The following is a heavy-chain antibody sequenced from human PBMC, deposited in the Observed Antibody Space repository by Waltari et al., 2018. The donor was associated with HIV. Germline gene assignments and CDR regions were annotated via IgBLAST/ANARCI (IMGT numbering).Heavy chain of an antibody. CDR3: ARGEGGYTYGYNWLDL. D-gene: IGHD1-26*01. CDR1: GFSLSSYG. V-gene: IGHV3-33*01. Sequence: QVQVVESGGSLVQPGWSRSLSCAASGFSLSSYGMHWVRQAPGKGLEWVALIWYDGSKKYYGDSVKGRFTIFSYKSKNTVFLQMTRLRVEDTATYYCARGEGGYTYGYNWLDLWGQGTVVTVSS. J-gene: IGHJ5*02. CDR2: IWYDGSKK.